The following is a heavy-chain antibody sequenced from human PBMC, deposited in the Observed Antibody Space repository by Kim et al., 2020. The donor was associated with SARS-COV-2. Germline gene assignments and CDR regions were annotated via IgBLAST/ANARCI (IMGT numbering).Heavy chain of an antibody. CDR1: GGSFSGFY. CDR2: INHSGGT. CDR3: ARGRMVRGGITDNWFHP. D-gene: IGHD3-10*01. V-gene: IGHV4-34*01. J-gene: IGHJ5*02. Sequence: SETLSLTCAVYGGSFSGFYWTWIRQPPGKGPEWIGEINHSGGTNYNPSLKSRLTISADTSKNQFSLKLRFVSAADTAVYYCARGRMVRGGITDNWFHPWG.